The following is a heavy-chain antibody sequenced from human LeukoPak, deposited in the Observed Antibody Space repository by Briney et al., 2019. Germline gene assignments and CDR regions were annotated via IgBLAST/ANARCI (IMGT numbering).Heavy chain of an antibody. Sequence: KASETLSLTCAVSGGSISSSNWWSWVRQPPGKGLEWIGEIYHSGSTNYNPSLKSRVTISVDTSKNQFSLKLSSVTAADTAVYYCARDSIGGSGSYYIPYYFDYWGQGTLVTVSS. CDR1: GGSISSSNW. V-gene: IGHV4-4*02. J-gene: IGHJ4*02. CDR3: ARDSIGGSGSYYIPYYFDY. D-gene: IGHD3-10*01. CDR2: IYHSGST.